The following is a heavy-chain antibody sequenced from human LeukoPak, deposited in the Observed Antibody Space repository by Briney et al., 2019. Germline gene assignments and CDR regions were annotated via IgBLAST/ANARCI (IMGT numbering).Heavy chain of an antibody. CDR2: INHSGST. D-gene: IGHD6-6*01. CDR1: GGSFSGYY. Sequence: SETLSLTCAVYGGSFSGYYWSWIRQPPGKGQEWIGEINHSGSTNYNPSLKSRVTISVDTSKNQFSLKLSSVTAADTAVYYCARRRYSSSAGNDYWGQGTLVTVSS. CDR3: ARRRYSSSAGNDY. V-gene: IGHV4-34*01. J-gene: IGHJ4*02.